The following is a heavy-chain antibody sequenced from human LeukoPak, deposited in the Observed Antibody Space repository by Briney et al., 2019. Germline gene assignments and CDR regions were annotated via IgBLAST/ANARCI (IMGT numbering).Heavy chain of an antibody. CDR2: FHRGRI. Sequence: SETLSLTCKVSGYPIGLDYYWVWIRQAPGRGLQWIGGFHRGRIQYNSALKSRVTISIDSSKNQFSLRMWPVTAADTAFYFCASPPSSYESGNAYQTLGGLAPWAQGALVPVPS. J-gene: IGHJ5*02. CDR3: ASPPSSYESGNAYQTLGGLAP. D-gene: IGHD3-10*01. CDR1: GYPIGLDYY. V-gene: IGHV4-38-2*02.